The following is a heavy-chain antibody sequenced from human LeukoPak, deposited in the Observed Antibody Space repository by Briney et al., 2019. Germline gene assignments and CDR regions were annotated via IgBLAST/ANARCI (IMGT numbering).Heavy chain of an antibody. CDR1: GFTFSSYW. CDR3: AELGITMIGGV. D-gene: IGHD3-10*02. CDR2: IKKDGSEK. Sequence: GGSLRLSCTASGFTFSSYWMSWVRQAPGKGLEWVANIKKDGSEKKYVDSVKGRFTISRDNAKNSLYLQMNSLRAEDTAVYYCAELGITMIGGVWGKGTTVTISS. V-gene: IGHV3-7*01. J-gene: IGHJ6*04.